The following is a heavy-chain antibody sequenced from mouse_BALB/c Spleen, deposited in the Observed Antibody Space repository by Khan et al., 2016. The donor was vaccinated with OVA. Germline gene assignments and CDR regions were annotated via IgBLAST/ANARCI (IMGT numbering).Heavy chain of an antibody. V-gene: IGHV1S137*01. D-gene: IGHD1-1*02. CDR3: VRGGKFAY. CDR2: ISTNYGDA. CDR1: GYTFTDYA. J-gene: IGHJ3*01. Sequence: QVPLQQSGAELVRPGVSVKISCKASGYTFTDYAMHWVKQRHAKSLEWIGVISTNYGDADYNQKFQGKASMTVDRSSSTFYMELARRTSEDSAIYYCVRGGKFAYWGQGTLGTVSA.